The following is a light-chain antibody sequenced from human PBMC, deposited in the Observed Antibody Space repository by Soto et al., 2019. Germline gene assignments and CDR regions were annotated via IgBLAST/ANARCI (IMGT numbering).Light chain of an antibody. CDR3: QSYDSSLSGSI. V-gene: IGLV1-40*01. J-gene: IGLJ2*01. Sequence: QSVLTQPPSVSGAPGQRVTISCTGSSSNIGAGFDVHWYQQLPGTAPKLLIFDDINRPSGVPDRFSGSKSGTSASLAITGLQAEDVADYYCQSYDSSLSGSIFGGGTKLTVL. CDR2: DDI. CDR1: SSNIGAGFD.